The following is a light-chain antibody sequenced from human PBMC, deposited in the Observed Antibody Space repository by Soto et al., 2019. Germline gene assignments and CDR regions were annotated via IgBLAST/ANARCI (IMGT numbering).Light chain of an antibody. CDR1: QIISYY. V-gene: IGKV1-39*01. CDR2: STS. CDR3: QQSYSTPPIT. J-gene: IGKJ5*01. Sequence: DTQMTHSPASRSAPVGGTVNRTCRASQIISYYLNWYQQKQGRAPRLLIYSTSTLQSGVPSKFSGSASGTDFTLPISSLQPEDFATYYCQQSYSTPPITCGKGPRLAIK.